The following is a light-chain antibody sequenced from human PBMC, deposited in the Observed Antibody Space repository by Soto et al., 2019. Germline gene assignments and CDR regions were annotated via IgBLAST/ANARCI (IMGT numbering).Light chain of an antibody. V-gene: IGLV2-14*01. CDR2: GVS. Sequence: QSAMTQPASVSGSPGRPITISCTGTSRDVGGYNSVSWYQQHPGKAPKLMIYGVSNRPSGVSNRFSGSKSGNTASHTISGLQAEDEADYYCSSYTSSSTLVFGGGTKLTVL. J-gene: IGLJ2*01. CDR3: SSYTSSSTLV. CDR1: SRDVGGYNS.